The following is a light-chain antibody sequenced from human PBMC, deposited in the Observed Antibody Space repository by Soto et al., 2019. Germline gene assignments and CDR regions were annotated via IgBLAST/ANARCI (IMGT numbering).Light chain of an antibody. CDR2: GAS. CDR3: QQYGTSPRT. CDR1: QSVSTNY. V-gene: IGKV3-20*01. Sequence: EIVLTQSPRTLSLSPGEGATLSCRASQSVSTNYLAWYQQKPGQAPRLLIYGASSRATGIPDRFSGSGSGTDFTLPISRLEPAEYAVYYCQQYGTSPRTFGQGTKLEIK. J-gene: IGKJ2*01.